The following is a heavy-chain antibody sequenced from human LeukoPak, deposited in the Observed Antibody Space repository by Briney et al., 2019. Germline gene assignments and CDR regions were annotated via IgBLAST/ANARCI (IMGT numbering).Heavy chain of an antibody. CDR1: GFTFDDYG. J-gene: IGHJ2*01. CDR3: ARDVVVSIPSITLRDWYFDL. CDR2: INWNGGST. V-gene: IGHV3-20*04. Sequence: GGSLRLSCAASGFTFDDYGMSWVRQAPGKGLEWVSGINWNGGSTGYADSVKGRFTISRDNAKNSLYLQMNSLRAEDTALYYCARDVVVSIPSITLRDWYFDLWGRGTLVTVS. D-gene: IGHD3-10*01.